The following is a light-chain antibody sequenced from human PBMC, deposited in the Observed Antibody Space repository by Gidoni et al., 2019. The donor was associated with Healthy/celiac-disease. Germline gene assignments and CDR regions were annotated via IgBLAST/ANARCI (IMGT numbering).Light chain of an antibody. CDR2: AAS. CDR3: QQSYSTPLFT. V-gene: IGKV1-39*01. CDR1: QTIRSY. Sequence: DIQMTQSPSSLSASVGDRVTITCRASQTIRSYLNWYQQKPGKAPKLLTYAASSLQSGVPSRFSGSGSGTDFTLTISSLQPEDFASYYCQQSYSTPLFTFGPGTKVDIK. J-gene: IGKJ3*01.